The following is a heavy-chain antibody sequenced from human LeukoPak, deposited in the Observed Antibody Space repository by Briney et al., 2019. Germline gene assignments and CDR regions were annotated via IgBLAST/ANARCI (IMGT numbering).Heavy chain of an antibody. CDR2: ISSIGSTI. CDR3: ARDLRIVSGSYLDY. Sequence: GGSLRLSCAASGFTFSSYEMNWDRQAPGKGLEWVSYISSIGSTIYYADSVKGRFISSRDNTKNSLYLQMNSLRAEDTAIYYCARDLRIVSGSYLDYWGRGTLVTVSS. CDR1: GFTFSSYE. J-gene: IGHJ4*02. V-gene: IGHV3-48*03. D-gene: IGHD1-26*01.